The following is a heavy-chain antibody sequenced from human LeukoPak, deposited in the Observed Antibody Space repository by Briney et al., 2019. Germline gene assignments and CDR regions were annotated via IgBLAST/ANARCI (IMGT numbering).Heavy chain of an antibody. D-gene: IGHD6-13*01. J-gene: IGHJ6*03. CDR1: GFTFSSYS. Sequence: PGGSLRLSCAASGFTFSSYSMNWVRQAPGKGLEWVSSISSNSSYIYYADSVKGRFTISRDNAKNSLYLQMNSLRAEDTAVYYCARLGSSSWDYYYYYMDVWGKGTTVTVSS. V-gene: IGHV3-21*01. CDR3: ARLGSSSWDYYYYYMDV. CDR2: ISSNSSYI.